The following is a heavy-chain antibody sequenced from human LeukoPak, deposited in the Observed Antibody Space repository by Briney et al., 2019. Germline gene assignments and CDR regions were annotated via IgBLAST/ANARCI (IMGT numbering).Heavy chain of an antibody. CDR1: GGSFSGYY. CDR3: ASSGATLGTFDY. CDR2: INHNGST. J-gene: IGHJ4*02. Sequence: SETLSLTCAVYGGSFSGYYWSWIRQPPGKGLEWIGEINHNGSTNYNPSLKSRVTISVDTSKNQFSLKLSSVTAADTAVYYCASSGATLGTFDYWGQGTLVTVSS. V-gene: IGHV4-34*01. D-gene: IGHD6-19*01.